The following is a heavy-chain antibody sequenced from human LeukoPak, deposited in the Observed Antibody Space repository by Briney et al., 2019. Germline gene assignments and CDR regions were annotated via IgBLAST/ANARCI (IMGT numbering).Heavy chain of an antibody. CDR1: GFTFNYYG. J-gene: IGHJ6*02. D-gene: IGHD3-16*01. V-gene: IGHV3-30*02. CDR2: VGYDGDFK. Sequence: GGSLRLSCEGSGFTFNYYGIHWVRQAPGKGLEWVATVGYDGDFKYYADSVRGRFTISRDNSKNTVFLQMQNLRTEDTAVYYCANLIGGQNHFLMDVWGQGTTVIVSS. CDR3: ANLIGGQNHFLMDV.